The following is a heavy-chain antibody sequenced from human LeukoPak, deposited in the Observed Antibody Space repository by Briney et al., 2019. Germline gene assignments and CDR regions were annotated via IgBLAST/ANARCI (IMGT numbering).Heavy chain of an antibody. D-gene: IGHD5/OR15-5a*01. CDR1: GGSISSSSFS. V-gene: IGHV4-39*01. Sequence: SETLSLTCTVSGGSISSSSFSWVWIRQPPGKGLQWIGNIHYSGSSYYNSSLKGRVTISVDTSRNIFSLKMHSVTAADTAVYYCAAMSSRFEYYFDYWGQGTLVPVSS. CDR2: IHYSGSS. CDR3: AAMSSRFEYYFDY. J-gene: IGHJ4*02.